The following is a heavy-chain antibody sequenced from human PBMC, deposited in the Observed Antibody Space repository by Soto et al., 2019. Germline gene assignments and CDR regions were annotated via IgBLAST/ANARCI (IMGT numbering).Heavy chain of an antibody. CDR2: INSDGSST. Sequence: LRPSCPASGFTYSSRWRQCDHQAPGKGLVWVSRINSDGSSTSYADSVKGRFTISRDNAKNTLYLQMNSLRAEDTAVYYCASSLLTPFDYWGQGTLVTVSS. CDR3: ASSLLTPFDY. D-gene: IGHD7-27*01. J-gene: IGHJ4*02. V-gene: IGHV3-74*01. CDR1: GFTYSSRW.